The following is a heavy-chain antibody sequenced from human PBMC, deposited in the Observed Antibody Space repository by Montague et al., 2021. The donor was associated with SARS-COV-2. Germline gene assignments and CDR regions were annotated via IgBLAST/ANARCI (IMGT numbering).Heavy chain of an antibody. Sequence: SETLSLTCEVSGGSISSYYWSWIRQSPGKGLEWIGYVHYTGSTKYNPSLKTRVTLSLDTPKNRFSLKLSSVTAADMAVYYCARAQNTCFIANCVNYFEVWGLGALVTVSS. CDR2: VHYTGST. CDR3: ARAQNTCFIANCVNYFEV. D-gene: IGHD1-1*01. CDR1: GGSISSYY. J-gene: IGHJ4*02. V-gene: IGHV4-59*01.